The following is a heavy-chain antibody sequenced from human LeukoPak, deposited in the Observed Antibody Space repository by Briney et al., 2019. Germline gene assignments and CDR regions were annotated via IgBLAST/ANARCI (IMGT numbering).Heavy chain of an antibody. V-gene: IGHV1-18*01. CDR3: ARDVDRGSYLDY. Sequence: ASVRVSCKASGYTFTTFGITWVRQAPGQGLEWMGRISAYNGKTNYTQKLQGRVSMTTDTSTSTAYMELRTLRSDDTAMYYCARDVDRGSYLDYWGEGPLVTVSS. CDR2: ISAYNGKT. D-gene: IGHD3-16*02. CDR1: GYTFTTFG. J-gene: IGHJ4*02.